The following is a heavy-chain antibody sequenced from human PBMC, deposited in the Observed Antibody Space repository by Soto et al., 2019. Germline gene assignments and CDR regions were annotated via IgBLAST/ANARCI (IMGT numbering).Heavy chain of an antibody. V-gene: IGHV2-5*02. D-gene: IGHD2-21*02. CDR2: IYWDDDK. J-gene: IGHJ6*02. Sequence: QITLKESGPTLVKPTQTLTLTCTFSGFSLSTSGVGVGWIRQPPGKALEWLALIYWDDDKRYSPSLRSRLTINTATSKNPVALTTPNMDPVDTATYSCIQSRCGGDCLQSSASHYYYGMAVWGQGTTVTVSS. CDR1: GFSLSTSGVG. CDR3: IQSRCGGDCLQSSASHYYYGMAV.